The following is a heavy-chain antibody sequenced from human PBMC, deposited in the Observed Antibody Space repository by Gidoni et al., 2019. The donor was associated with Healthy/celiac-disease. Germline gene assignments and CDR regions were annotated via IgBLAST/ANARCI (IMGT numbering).Heavy chain of an antibody. CDR3: AGGMGTTPDYYYYYGMDV. D-gene: IGHD4-17*01. CDR2: MNPNSGNT. J-gene: IGHJ6*02. V-gene: IGHV1-8*01. CDR1: GYTFTSYD. Sequence: QVQLVQSGAEVKKPGASVKVSCKASGYTFTSYDINWVRQATGQGLEWMGWMNPNSGNTGYAQKFQGRVTMTRNTSISTAYMELSSLRSEDTAVYYCAGGMGTTPDYYYYYGMDVWGQGTTVTVSS.